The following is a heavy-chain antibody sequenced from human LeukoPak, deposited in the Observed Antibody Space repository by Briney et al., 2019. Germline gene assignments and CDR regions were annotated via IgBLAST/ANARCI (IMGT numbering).Heavy chain of an antibody. CDR1: GGSISSYY. CDR2: IYHSGST. V-gene: IGHV4-59*04. Sequence: SETLSLTCTVSGGSISSYYWSWIRQPPGKGLEWIGYIYHSGSTYYNPSLKSRVTISVDRSKNQFSLKLSSVTAADTAVYYCAVLSVLLHAFDIWGQGTMVTVSS. J-gene: IGHJ3*02. CDR3: AVLSVLLHAFDI. D-gene: IGHD3-10*01.